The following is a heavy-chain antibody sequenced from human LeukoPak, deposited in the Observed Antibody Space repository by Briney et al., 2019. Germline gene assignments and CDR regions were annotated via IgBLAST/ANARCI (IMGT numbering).Heavy chain of an antibody. D-gene: IGHD4-23*01. CDR1: GFTFDDYA. CDR2: ISRNSVSI. V-gene: IGHV3-9*01. CDR3: AKDEGGNPRYYYYYYGMDV. J-gene: IGHJ6*02. Sequence: GRSLRLSCAASGFTFDDYAMHWVRQAPGKGLEWVSGISRNSVSIGYADFVKGRFTISRDNAKNSLYLQMNGLGAEDTALYYCAKDEGGNPRYYYYYYGMDVWGQGTTVTVSS.